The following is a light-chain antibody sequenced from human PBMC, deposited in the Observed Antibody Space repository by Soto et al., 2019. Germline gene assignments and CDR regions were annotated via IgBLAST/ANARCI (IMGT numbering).Light chain of an antibody. CDR1: QSISTW. V-gene: IGKV1-5*01. CDR2: DAA. CDR3: QQYDSYS. J-gene: IGKJ2*01. Sequence: DIQMTQYPSTLSASVGDRVTITCRATQSISTWLAWYQQKPGKAPKLLIYDAASLESGVPSRFSGSGSGTEFTLTISSLQPYDFATYFCQQYDSYSFGQGTKLQI.